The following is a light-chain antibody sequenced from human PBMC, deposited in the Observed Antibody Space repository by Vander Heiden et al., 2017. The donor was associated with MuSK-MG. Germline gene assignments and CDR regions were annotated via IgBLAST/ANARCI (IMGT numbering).Light chain of an antibody. CDR1: QRITTY. CDR3: QHSNNTPRT. CDR2: GAT. Sequence: DIQMTQSPSSLSVSVGDRVTITCRASQRITTYLNWYQQKPGKAHKVWIEGATNLQSGVPSRLSGSGSGTDFTLTISRLQPEDCATYYCQHSNNTPRTFGQGTKLEIK. V-gene: IGKV1-39*01. J-gene: IGKJ2*01.